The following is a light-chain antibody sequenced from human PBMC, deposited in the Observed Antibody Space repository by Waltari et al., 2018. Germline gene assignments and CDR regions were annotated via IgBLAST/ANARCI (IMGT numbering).Light chain of an antibody. Sequence: QSALTQPPSASGSPGQSVTLSCTGTTNDIGSYDYVSWYQHHPGKAPKLIIYEVSSRPSGVSKRFSGSKSCSTASLTVSALQVEDEAIYYCSSYVASRIVFGGGTRLTVL. V-gene: IGLV2-8*01. CDR3: SSYVASRIV. CDR1: TNDIGSYDY. J-gene: IGLJ2*01. CDR2: EVS.